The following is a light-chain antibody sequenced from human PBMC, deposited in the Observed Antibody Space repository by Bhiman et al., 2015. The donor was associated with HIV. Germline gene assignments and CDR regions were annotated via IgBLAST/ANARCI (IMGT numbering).Light chain of an antibody. Sequence: YELTQPPSVSVYPGQTASITCSGDKLGEQYVCWYQQKPGQSPVLVMYQDSKRPSGISNRFSGSKSGNTASLTISGLLAEDEADYYCSSYSRDRALLYVFGSGTKVTVL. CDR2: QDS. V-gene: IGLV3-1*01. CDR3: SSYSRDRALLYV. J-gene: IGLJ1*01. CDR1: KLGEQY.